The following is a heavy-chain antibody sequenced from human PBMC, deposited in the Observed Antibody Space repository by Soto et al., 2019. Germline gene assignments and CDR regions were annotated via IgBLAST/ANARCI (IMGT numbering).Heavy chain of an antibody. V-gene: IGHV5-51*01. CDR2: IYPGDSDT. CDR3: ARYYDSSGYVYGMDV. J-gene: IGHJ6*02. Sequence: XDSLKVSYKCSGYSFTSYLIGLVLQMPGKGLEWMGIIYPGDSDTRYSPSFQGQVTISADKSISTAYLQWSSLKASDTAMYYCARYYDSSGYVYGMDVWGQGTTVTVSS. D-gene: IGHD3-22*01. CDR1: GYSFTSYL.